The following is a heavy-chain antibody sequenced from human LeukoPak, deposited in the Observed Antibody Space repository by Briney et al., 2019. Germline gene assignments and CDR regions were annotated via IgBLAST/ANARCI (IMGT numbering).Heavy chain of an antibody. CDR2: ISYDGSNK. Sequence: GRSLRLSCAASGFTFSSYAMHWVRQAPGKGLEWVAVISYDGSNKYYADSVKGRFTISRDNSKNTLYLQMNSLRTEDTALYYCAKGESSNWYTTFDYWGQGTLVTVSS. CDR3: AKGESSNWYTTFDY. CDR1: GFTFSSYA. V-gene: IGHV3-30-3*01. D-gene: IGHD6-13*01. J-gene: IGHJ4*02.